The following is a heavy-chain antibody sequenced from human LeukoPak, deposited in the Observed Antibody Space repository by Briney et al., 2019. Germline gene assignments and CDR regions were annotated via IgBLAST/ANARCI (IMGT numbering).Heavy chain of an antibody. CDR2: IYSGDSDT. V-gene: IGHV5-51*01. CDR1: GYSFTTYW. Sequence: GESLKISCEASGYSFTTYWITWVRQMPGKGLEWMAIIYSGDSDTRYSPSFQGQVTISADKSISTAYLQWSSLKASDTAMYYCARRSAMAGDFDYWGQGTLVTVSS. D-gene: IGHD5-18*01. CDR3: ARRSAMAGDFDY. J-gene: IGHJ4*02.